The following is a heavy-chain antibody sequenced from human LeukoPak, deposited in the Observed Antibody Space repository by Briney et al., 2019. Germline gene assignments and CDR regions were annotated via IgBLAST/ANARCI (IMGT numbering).Heavy chain of an antibody. CDR3: AKGRIAVAGFSELDY. Sequence: PGGSLRPSCAASGFVFSFYAMSWVRQAPGKGLEWVSAMSGGSTYYADSVKGRFTVSRDNSKNTLYLQMNILRAEDTAVYYCAKGRIAVAGFSELDYWGQGTLVTVSS. D-gene: IGHD6-19*01. CDR1: GFVFSFYA. V-gene: IGHV3-23*01. J-gene: IGHJ4*02. CDR2: MSGGST.